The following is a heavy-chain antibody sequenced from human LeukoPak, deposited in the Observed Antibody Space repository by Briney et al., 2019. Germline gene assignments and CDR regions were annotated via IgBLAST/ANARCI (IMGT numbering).Heavy chain of an antibody. D-gene: IGHD3-16*01. CDR1: GFTFSDHY. V-gene: IGHV3-72*01. CDR2: TRNKANSYTT. Sequence: GGSLRLSCAASGFTFSDHYMDWVRQAPGKGLEWVGRTRNKANSYTTEYAASVKGRFTISRDDSKNSLYLQMNSLKTEDTAVYYCARVWQPGTFDIWGQGTMVTVSS. CDR3: ARVWQPGTFDI. J-gene: IGHJ3*02.